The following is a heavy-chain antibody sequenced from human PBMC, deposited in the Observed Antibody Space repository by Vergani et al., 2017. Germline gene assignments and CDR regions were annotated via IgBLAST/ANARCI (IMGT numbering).Heavy chain of an antibody. CDR2: IDWDDDK. V-gene: IGHV2-70*18. CDR1: GGSISSYYW. J-gene: IGHJ3*02. D-gene: IGHD6-19*01. CDR3: ARMRLGAVDI. Sequence: ESGPGLVKPSETLSLTCTVSGGSISSYYWSWIRQPPGKALEWLALIDWDDDKYYSTSLKTRLTISKDTSKNQVVLTMTNMDPVDTATYYCARMRLGAVDIWGQGTMVTVSS.